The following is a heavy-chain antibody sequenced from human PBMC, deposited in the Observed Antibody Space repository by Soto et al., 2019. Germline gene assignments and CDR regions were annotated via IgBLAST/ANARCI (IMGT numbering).Heavy chain of an antibody. CDR1: GYTFTSYA. Sequence: ASVKVSCKASGYTFTSYAMHWVRQAPGQRPEWMGWINAGNGNTKYSQKFQGRVTITRDTSASTAYMELSSLRSEDTAVYYCARDLPLPAAIGPPYYYYYGMDVWGQGTTVTVSS. CDR2: INAGNGNT. J-gene: IGHJ6*02. V-gene: IGHV1-3*01. D-gene: IGHD2-2*01. CDR3: ARDLPLPAAIGPPYYYYYGMDV.